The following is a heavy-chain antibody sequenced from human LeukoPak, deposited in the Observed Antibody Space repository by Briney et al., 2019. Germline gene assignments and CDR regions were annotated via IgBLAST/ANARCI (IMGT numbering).Heavy chain of an antibody. D-gene: IGHD6-19*01. V-gene: IGHV4-34*01. CDR3: ARGPIYSSGWYGY. CDR2: INHSGST. Sequence: PSETLSLTCAVYGGSFSGYYWSWIRQPPGKGLEWIGEINHSGSTDYNPSLKSRVTISVDTSKNQFSLKLSSVTAADTAVYYCARGPIYSSGWYGYWGQGTLVTVSS. CDR1: GGSFSGYY. J-gene: IGHJ4*02.